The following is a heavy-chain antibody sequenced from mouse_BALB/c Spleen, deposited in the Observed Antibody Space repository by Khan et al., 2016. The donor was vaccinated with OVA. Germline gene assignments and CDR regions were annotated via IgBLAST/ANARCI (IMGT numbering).Heavy chain of an antibody. D-gene: IGHD1-1*01. CDR3: ARGNYYGYYFDY. J-gene: IGHJ2*01. Sequence: EVQLQESGPGLVKPSQSLSLTCTVTGYSITSGYAWNWIRQFPGNKLEWMGYISYSGVTSYTPSLKSRISITRDTSKNQFFLQLNSVPTEDTATYYCARGNYYGYYFDYWGQGTTLTVSA. CDR2: ISYSGVT. V-gene: IGHV3-2*02. CDR1: GYSITSGYA.